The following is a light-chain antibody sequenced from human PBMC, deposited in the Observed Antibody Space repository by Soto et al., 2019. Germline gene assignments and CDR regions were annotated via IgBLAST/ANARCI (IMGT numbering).Light chain of an antibody. Sequence: DIQMTQSPSSLSASVGDRVTITCQASQSISSYLNWYQQKPGKAPKLLIYAASSLQSGVPSRFSGSGSGTDITLTISSLQPEDFATYYCQQRKTFGQGTKVEIK. CDR1: QSISSY. CDR2: AAS. V-gene: IGKV1-39*01. J-gene: IGKJ1*01. CDR3: QQRKT.